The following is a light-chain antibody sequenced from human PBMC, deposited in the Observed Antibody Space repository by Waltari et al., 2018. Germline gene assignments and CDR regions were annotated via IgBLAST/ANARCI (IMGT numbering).Light chain of an antibody. CDR1: QSFSSNY. V-gene: IGKV3-20*01. CDR2: GSS. CDR3: QQYGRSWNT. Sequence: EIVLTQSPGTLSLSPGERATLSCRASQSFSSNYLAWYQQRPGQAPRLLIHGSSSRATGIPDRFSGSGSGTDCTLTISRLEPEDLAVYYCQQYGRSWNTFGQGTKLEIK. J-gene: IGKJ2*01.